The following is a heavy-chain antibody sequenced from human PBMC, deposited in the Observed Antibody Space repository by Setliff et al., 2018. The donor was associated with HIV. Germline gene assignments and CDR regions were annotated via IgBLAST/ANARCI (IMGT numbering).Heavy chain of an antibody. J-gene: IGHJ3*02. CDR2: IIPIFGTA. D-gene: IGHD3-22*01. V-gene: IGHV1-69*06. Sequence: GASVKVSCKASGGTSRKYSISWVRQAPGQGLEWMGGIIPIFGTANYAQKFRGRVTIAADTSTDTAYMELSSLRSEDTALYYCASDPTYSSGSPDIWGQGTLVTVSS. CDR1: GGTSRKYS. CDR3: ASDPTYSSGSPDI.